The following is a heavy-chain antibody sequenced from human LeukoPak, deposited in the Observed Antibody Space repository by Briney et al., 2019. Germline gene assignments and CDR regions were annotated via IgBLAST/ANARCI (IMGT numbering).Heavy chain of an antibody. CDR2: IYYSGST. J-gene: IGHJ4*02. CDR1: GGSISSSSYY. CDR3: ARLLEVYVFDY. Sequence: SETLSLTCTVSGGSISSSSYYWGWIRQPPRKGLEWIGSIYYSGSTYYNPSLKSRVTISVDTSKNQFSLKLSSVTAADTAVYYCARLLEVYVFDYWGQGTLVTVSS. V-gene: IGHV4-39*01. D-gene: IGHD1-14*01.